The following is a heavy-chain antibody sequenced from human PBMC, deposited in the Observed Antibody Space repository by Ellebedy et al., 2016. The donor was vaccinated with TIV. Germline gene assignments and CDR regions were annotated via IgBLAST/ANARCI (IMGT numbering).Heavy chain of an antibody. CDR1: GFTFSSYG. J-gene: IGHJ4*02. CDR2: ISSDGSNK. D-gene: IGHD3-16*01. Sequence: GESLKISCAASGFTFSSYGMHWVRQAPGKGLEWVAVISSDGSNKYYADYVKGRFIISRDNSEDTLYLQMNSLRAEDTAVYYCARDGGWGQGTLVTVSS. CDR3: ARDGG. V-gene: IGHV3-30*03.